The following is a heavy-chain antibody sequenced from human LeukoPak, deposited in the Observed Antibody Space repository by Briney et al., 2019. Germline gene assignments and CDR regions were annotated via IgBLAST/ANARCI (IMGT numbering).Heavy chain of an antibody. V-gene: IGHV1-3*01. CDR2: ISAGNGNT. D-gene: IGHD6-13*01. CDR3: AGSIAAAGSSGVDY. CDR1: GHTFTSYA. J-gene: IGHJ4*02. Sequence: GASVNVSRRVSGHTFTSYAMHWVRQAPGQRFEWMGWISAGNGNTKYSQRCEGRVTITRNTSASTAYRELSSLRSEDTAVYCCAGSIAAAGSSGVDYWGQGTLVTVSS.